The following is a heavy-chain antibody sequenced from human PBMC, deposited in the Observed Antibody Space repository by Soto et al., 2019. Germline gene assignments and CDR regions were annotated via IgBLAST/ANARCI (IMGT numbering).Heavy chain of an antibody. D-gene: IGHD1-7*01. CDR2: IYHSGST. CDR1: GGSVRDGIYY. J-gene: IGHJ5*02. V-gene: IGHV4-61*01. CDR3: AGYNWNYYFDP. Sequence: SETLSLTCTVSGGSVRDGIYYRAWLRQPPGKGLEWIGHIYHSGSTIYNPSLKSRVTISIDTSKSQFSLNLNSMTAADTAVYYCAGYNWNYYFDPWGQGTLVTVSS.